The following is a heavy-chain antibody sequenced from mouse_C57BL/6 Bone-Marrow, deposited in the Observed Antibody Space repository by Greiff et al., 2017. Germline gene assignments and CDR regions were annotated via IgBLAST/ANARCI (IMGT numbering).Heavy chain of an antibody. Sequence: QVQLQQSGAELVRPGTSVKVSCKASGYAFTNYLIEGVKQRPGQGLEWIGVINPGSGCTNYNEKFKGKATLTADKSSSTAYMQLSSLTSEDSAVYFCARSKNWDSWFAYWGQGTLVTVSA. CDR3: ARSKNWDSWFAY. CDR2: INPGSGCT. D-gene: IGHD4-1*01. CDR1: GYAFTNYL. V-gene: IGHV1-54*01. J-gene: IGHJ3*01.